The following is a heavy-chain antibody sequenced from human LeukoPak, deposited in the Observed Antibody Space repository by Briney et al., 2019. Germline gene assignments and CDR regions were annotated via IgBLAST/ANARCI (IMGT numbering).Heavy chain of an antibody. J-gene: IGHJ4*02. Sequence: SETLSLTCTVSGGSIRSYYWSWIRQPPGKGLEWIGYIYYSGSTDYNPSLKSRVTISVDTSKNQFSLKLSSVTAADTAVYYCAGGYCSGGSCYFYDYWVQGTLVTVSS. V-gene: IGHV4-59*01. CDR3: AGGYCSGGSCYFYDY. D-gene: IGHD2-15*01. CDR2: IYYSGST. CDR1: GGSIRSYY.